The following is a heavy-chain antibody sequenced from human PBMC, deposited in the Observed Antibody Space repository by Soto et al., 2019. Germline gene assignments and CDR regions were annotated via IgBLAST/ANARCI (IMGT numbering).Heavy chain of an antibody. Sequence: QVQLVQSGAEVKKPGSSVKVSCKASGGTFSPYTINWVRQAPGQGLEWMGRIIPFHGVTNYAQKFQARVTITADKSTSTAYMELSGRRFEDTAVYYCTRDWEITVSTWSFGGFWGRGTLVTVSS. J-gene: IGHJ4*02. CDR1: GGTFSPYT. D-gene: IGHD3-10*01. CDR2: IIPFHGVT. V-gene: IGHV1-69*08. CDR3: TRDWEITVSTWSFGGF.